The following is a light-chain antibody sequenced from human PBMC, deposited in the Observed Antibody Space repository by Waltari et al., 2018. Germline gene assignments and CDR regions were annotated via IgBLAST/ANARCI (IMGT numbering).Light chain of an antibody. V-gene: IGKV3-20*01. CDR2: DAS. CDR3: QKYVNLPAT. J-gene: IGKJ1*01. CDR1: RSVGRS. Sequence: IVLTQSPGTLSLSPGERATLSCRASRSVGRSLAWYQKKPGQAPRLLIYDASSRATAIPDRFSGSGAGTDFSRTISRLEPEDFAVYYCQKYVNLPATFGQGTTVEIK.